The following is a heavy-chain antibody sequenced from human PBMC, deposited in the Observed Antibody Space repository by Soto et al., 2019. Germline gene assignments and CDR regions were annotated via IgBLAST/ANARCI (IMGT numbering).Heavy chain of an antibody. V-gene: IGHV4-59*01. J-gene: IGHJ4*02. D-gene: IGHD7-27*01. Sequence: QVQLQESGPGLVKPSETLSLTCTVSGGSISSYYWSWIRQPPAKGLEWIGYSYYSGSTNYHPSLKSRVTISVDSSKAQFSPQLSSVIAADTAVVDCARRWGTAFDYWGQGTLVTVS. CDR1: GGSISSYY. CDR2: SYYSGST. CDR3: ARRWGTAFDY.